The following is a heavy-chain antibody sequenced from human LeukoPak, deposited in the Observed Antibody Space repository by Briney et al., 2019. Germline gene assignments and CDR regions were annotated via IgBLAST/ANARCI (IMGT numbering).Heavy chain of an antibody. J-gene: IGHJ3*02. V-gene: IGHV3-21*01. CDR2: KSSSSSYI. D-gene: IGHD4-17*01. Sequence: GGSLRLSCAASGFTFSSYSMNWVRQAPGKGLEWISSKSSSSSYIYYADSVKGRFTISRDNAKNSLYLQMNSLRAEDTAVYYCARALQDYGDYVDTFDIWGQGTMVTVSS. CDR3: ARALQDYGDYVDTFDI. CDR1: GFTFSSYS.